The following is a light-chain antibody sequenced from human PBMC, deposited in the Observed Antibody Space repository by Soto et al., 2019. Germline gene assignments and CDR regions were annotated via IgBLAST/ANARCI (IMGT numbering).Light chain of an antibody. CDR2: GAS. CDR1: QSVSNY. V-gene: IGKV1-39*01. CDR3: QQSYTTPLT. Sequence: DVQMTQSPSSLSASVGDRVTITCRASQSVSNYLNWYQQKPGKAPKFLIYGASSLQSGVPSRFSGSGSGTDFTLPISSLQPEYFATYYCQQSYTTPLTFGPGTKVDI. J-gene: IGKJ3*01.